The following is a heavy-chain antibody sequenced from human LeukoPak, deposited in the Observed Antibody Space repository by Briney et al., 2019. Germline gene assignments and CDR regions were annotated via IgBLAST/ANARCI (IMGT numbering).Heavy chain of an antibody. CDR2: ISGSGST. D-gene: IGHD3-3*01. J-gene: IGHJ4*02. V-gene: IGHV3-53*01. CDR3: ARGITAFGVPGATYYFDY. CDR1: GFTVSSNY. Sequence: GGSLRLSCAASGFTVSSNYMYWVRQTPGKGLEWVSVISGSGSTYYADSVRGRFTVSRDNSKHTMSLQMNTLRAEDTAVYYCARGITAFGVPGATYYFDYWGQGTLVTVSS.